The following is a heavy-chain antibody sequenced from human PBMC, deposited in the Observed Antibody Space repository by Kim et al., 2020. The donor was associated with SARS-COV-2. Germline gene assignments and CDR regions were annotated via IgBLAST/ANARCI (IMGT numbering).Heavy chain of an antibody. CDR2: INPNTGDT. D-gene: IGHD6-6*01. V-gene: IGHV1-2*06. J-gene: IGHJ4*02. CDR1: TYTAYY. Sequence: ASVKVSCKASTYTAYYVHWVRQAPGQGFEWMGRINPNTGDTKYTQRFQARVTMTRDRSINTDYMELTRLTSDDTAVDYCAASLGSSSSDFWGQGTLVIVSS. CDR3: AASLGSSSSDF.